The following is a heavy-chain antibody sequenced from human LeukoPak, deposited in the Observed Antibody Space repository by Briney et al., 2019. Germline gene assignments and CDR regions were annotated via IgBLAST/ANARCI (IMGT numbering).Heavy chain of an antibody. V-gene: IGHV3-21*01. CDR3: ARDQGRSSSWYVY. D-gene: IGHD6-13*01. J-gene: IGHJ4*02. CDR1: GFTFSSYS. Sequence: KPGGSLRLSCAASGFTFSSYSMNWVRQAPGKGLEWVSSISSSSSYIYYADSVKGRFTISRDNAKNSLYLQMNSLRAEDTAVYYCARDQGRSSSWYVYWGQGTLVTVSS. CDR2: ISSSSSYI.